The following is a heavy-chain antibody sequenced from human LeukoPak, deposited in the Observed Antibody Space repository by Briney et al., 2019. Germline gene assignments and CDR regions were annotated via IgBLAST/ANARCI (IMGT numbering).Heavy chain of an antibody. J-gene: IGHJ3*02. Sequence: GSLRLSCAASGFTVSSNYMSWVRQAPGKGLEWVSVIYSGGSTYYADSVKGRFTISRDNSKNTLYLQMNSLRAEDTAVYYCASLRGYYDSSDAFDIWGQGTMVTVSS. CDR3: ASLRGYYDSSDAFDI. D-gene: IGHD3-22*01. CDR1: GFTVSSNY. CDR2: IYSGGST. V-gene: IGHV3-53*01.